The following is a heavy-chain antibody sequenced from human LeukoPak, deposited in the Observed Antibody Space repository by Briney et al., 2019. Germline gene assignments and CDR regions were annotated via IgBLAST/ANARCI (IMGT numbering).Heavy chain of an antibody. CDR3: TSMGITMIVVVSDY. V-gene: IGHV3-15*01. CDR1: GFTFSNAW. D-gene: IGHD3-22*01. CDR2: IKSKTDGGTT. Sequence: PGGSLRLSCAASGFTFSNAWMSWVRQAPGKGLEWVGRIKSKTDGGTTDYAAPVKGRFIISRGDSKNTLYLQMNSLKTEDTAVYYCTSMGITMIVVVSDYWGQGTLVTVSS. J-gene: IGHJ4*02.